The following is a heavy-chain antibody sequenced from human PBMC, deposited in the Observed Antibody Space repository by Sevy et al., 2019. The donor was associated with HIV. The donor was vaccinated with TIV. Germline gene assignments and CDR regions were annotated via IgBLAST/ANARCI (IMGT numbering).Heavy chain of an antibody. CDR2: IPYDGSNK. CDR1: GFTFSSYA. J-gene: IGHJ4*02. Sequence: GGSLRLSCAASGFTFSSYAMHWVRQAPGKGLEWVAVIPYDGSNKYYADSVKGRFTISRDNSKNTLYLQMNSLRAEDTAVYYCARGSPYSSGWTPFDYWGQGTLVTVSS. V-gene: IGHV3-30-3*01. CDR3: ARGSPYSSGWTPFDY. D-gene: IGHD6-19*01.